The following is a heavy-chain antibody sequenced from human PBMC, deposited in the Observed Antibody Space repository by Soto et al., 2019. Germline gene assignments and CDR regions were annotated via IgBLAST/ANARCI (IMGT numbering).Heavy chain of an antibody. J-gene: IGHJ6*02. D-gene: IGHD5-18*01. Sequence: PVGSLKLSCAASGFTFSSYGMHWVRQAPGKGLEWVAVIWYDGSNKYYADSVKGRFTISRDNSKNTLYLQMNSLRAEDTAVYYCARDQRIQLWYLSTYYYGMDVWGQGTTVTVSS. CDR3: ARDQRIQLWYLSTYYYGMDV. CDR2: IWYDGSNK. V-gene: IGHV3-33*01. CDR1: GFTFSSYG.